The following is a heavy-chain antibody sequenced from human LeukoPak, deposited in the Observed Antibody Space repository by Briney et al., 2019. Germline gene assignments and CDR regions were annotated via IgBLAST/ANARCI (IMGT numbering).Heavy chain of an antibody. CDR1: GFTLSDYY. V-gene: IGHV3-72*01. CDR2: SRKRGNRHVT. D-gene: IGHD5-18*01. CDR3: AREGYNYGSDAFDI. Sequence: GGSLRLSCVASGFTLSDYYMDWVRQGTGKGLEWVGRSRKRGNRHVTENAASVKGRFTISRDDSNNSLYLQMNSLRTEDTAVYYCAREGYNYGSDAFDIWGQGTMVTVSS. J-gene: IGHJ3*02.